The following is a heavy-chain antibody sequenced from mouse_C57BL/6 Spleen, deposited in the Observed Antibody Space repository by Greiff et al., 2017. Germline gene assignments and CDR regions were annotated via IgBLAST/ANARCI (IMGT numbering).Heavy chain of an antibody. Sequence: QVQLQQPGAELVRPGTSVKLSCKASGYTFTSYWMHWVKQRPGQGLEWIGVIDPSDSYTNYNQKFKGKATLTVDTSSSTAYMQLSSLTSEDSAVYDCARRGLRRVSMDYWGQGTSVTVSS. V-gene: IGHV1-59*01. CDR1: GYTFTSYW. J-gene: IGHJ4*01. CDR3: ARRGLRRVSMDY. D-gene: IGHD2-4*01. CDR2: IDPSDSYT.